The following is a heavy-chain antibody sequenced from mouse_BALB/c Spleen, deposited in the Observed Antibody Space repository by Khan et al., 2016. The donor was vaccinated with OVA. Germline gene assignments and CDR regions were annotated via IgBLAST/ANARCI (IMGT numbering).Heavy chain of an antibody. J-gene: IGHJ2*01. V-gene: IGHV1-7*01. D-gene: IGHD1-1*02. Sequence: QIQLVQSGAELVKPGASVKMSCTASGYTIINYWILWVKQRPGQGLEWIGYINPPTGYTKYNQNFKDKATLTADTSSSTAYLQLSSLTSEDSAVYYCAVRGRGWECDYWGQGTTLTVSS. CDR2: INPPTGYT. CDR3: AVRGRGWECDY. CDR1: GYTIINYW.